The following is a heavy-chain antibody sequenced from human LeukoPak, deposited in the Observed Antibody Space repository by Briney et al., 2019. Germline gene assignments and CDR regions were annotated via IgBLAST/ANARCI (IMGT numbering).Heavy chain of an antibody. J-gene: IGHJ4*02. CDR2: ISHSGTPT. Sequence: GGSLRLSCAASKFTFGAYSMNWVRQAPGKGLEWVSSISHSGTPTYYADSVRGRFTISRDNAKKSLFLQMNSLRAEDTAVYYCARAPLHLAMYHYLDYWGQGTLVTVSS. CDR3: ARAPLHLAMYHYLDY. CDR1: KFTFGAYS. D-gene: IGHD2-2*01. V-gene: IGHV3-21*01.